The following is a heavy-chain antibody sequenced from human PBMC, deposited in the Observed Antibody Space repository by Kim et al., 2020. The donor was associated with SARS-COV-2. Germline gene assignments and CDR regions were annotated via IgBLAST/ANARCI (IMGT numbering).Heavy chain of an antibody. CDR2: IIPIFGTA. D-gene: IGHD3-22*01. CDR3: ARGDSSGYYYHSAFDI. CDR1: GGTFSSYA. J-gene: IGHJ3*02. V-gene: IGHV1-69*13. Sequence: SVKVSCKASGGTFSSYAISWVRQAPGQGLEWMGGIIPIFGTANYAQKFQGRVTITADESTSTAYMELSSLRSEDTAVYYCARGDSSGYYYHSAFDIWGQGTMVTVSS.